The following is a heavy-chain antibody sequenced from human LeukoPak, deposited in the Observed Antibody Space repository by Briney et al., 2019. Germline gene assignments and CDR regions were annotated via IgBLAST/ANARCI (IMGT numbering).Heavy chain of an antibody. J-gene: IGHJ4*02. D-gene: IGHD5-12*01. CDR3: ARGGYDMGDY. CDR1: GFTFSSYW. CDR2: TNSDGSST. Sequence: GGSLRLSCAASGFTFSSYWMHWVRQAPGKGLVWVSRTNSDGSSTNYADSVKGRFTISRDNAKNTLYLQMNSLRAEDTAVYYCARGGYDMGDYWGQGTLVTVSS. V-gene: IGHV3-74*01.